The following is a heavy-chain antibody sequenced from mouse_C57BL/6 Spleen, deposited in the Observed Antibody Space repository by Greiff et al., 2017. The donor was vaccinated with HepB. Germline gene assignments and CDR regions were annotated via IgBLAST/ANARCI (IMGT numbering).Heavy chain of an antibody. CDR3: ARGGNYYDYDAYYFDY. J-gene: IGHJ2*01. Sequence: QVQLQQSGAELARPGASVKLSCKASGYTFTSYGISWVKQRTGQGLEWIGEIYPRSGNTYYNEKFKGKATLTADKSSSTAYMELRSLTSEDSAVYFCARGGNYYDYDAYYFDYWGQGTTLTVSS. D-gene: IGHD2-4*01. CDR1: GYTFTSYG. CDR2: IYPRSGNT. V-gene: IGHV1-81*01.